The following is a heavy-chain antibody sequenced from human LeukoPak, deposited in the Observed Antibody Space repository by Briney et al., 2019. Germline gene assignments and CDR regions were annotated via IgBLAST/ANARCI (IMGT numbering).Heavy chain of an antibody. D-gene: IGHD1-26*01. CDR2: IGSDNKP. V-gene: IGHV3-23*01. Sequence: GWSLRLSCEASGFTFSAYALTWVRQAPGKGLEWVSSIGSDNKPHYSESVKGRFAISRDNSKNTLYLQMDRLRAEDTAVYHCARDGGSYLQPTDYWGQGTLVTVSS. CDR3: ARDGGSYLQPTDY. CDR1: GFTFSAYA. J-gene: IGHJ4*02.